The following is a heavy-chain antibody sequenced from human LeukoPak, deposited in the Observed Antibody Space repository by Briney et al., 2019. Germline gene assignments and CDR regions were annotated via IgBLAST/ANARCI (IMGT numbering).Heavy chain of an antibody. CDR3: AREALWFGEFSDY. V-gene: IGHV1-2*06. J-gene: IGHJ4*02. Sequence: ASVKVSCKASGYTFTGYYVHWVRQAPGQGLEWMGRINPNSGGTNYAQKFQGRVTMTRDTSISTAYMELSRLRSDDTAVYYCAREALWFGEFSDYWGQGTLVTVSS. CDR2: INPNSGGT. D-gene: IGHD3-10*01. CDR1: GYTFTGYY.